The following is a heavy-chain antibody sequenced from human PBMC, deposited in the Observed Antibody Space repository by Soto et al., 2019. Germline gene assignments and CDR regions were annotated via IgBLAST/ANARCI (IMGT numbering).Heavy chain of an antibody. D-gene: IGHD2-15*01. CDR3: PRYHCSSGNCQHLDY. CDR1: GGSISSYY. J-gene: IGHJ4*02. Sequence: QVQLQESGQGLVKPSETLSLTCTVSGGSISSYYWSWIRQPPGKALEWIGYIYYNGDTNYNPSLKSRVTILVDRSKNQFSLKLRSVTAADTAVYYCPRYHCSSGNCQHLDYWGQGTLVTVSS. CDR2: IYYNGDT. V-gene: IGHV4-59*01.